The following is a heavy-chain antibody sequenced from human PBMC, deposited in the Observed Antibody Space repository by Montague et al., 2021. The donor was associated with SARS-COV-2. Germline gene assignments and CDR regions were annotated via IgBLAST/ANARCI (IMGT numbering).Heavy chain of an antibody. J-gene: IGHJ6*02. D-gene: IGHD3-22*01. CDR2: IYYSGST. V-gene: IGHV4-39*06. CDR1: GGSISSSSYY. CDR3: ARDTRITMIVVVQGYGMDV. Sequence: SETLSLTCTVSGGSISSSSYYWGWIRQPPGKGLEWIGSIYYSGSTYYNPSLKSRVTISVDTSKNQFPLKLGSVTAADTAVYYCARDTRITMIVVVQGYGMDVWGQGTTVTVSS.